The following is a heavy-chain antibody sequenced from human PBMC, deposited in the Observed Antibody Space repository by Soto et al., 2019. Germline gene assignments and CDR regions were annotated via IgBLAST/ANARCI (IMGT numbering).Heavy chain of an antibody. CDR2: MNTNTGNT. J-gene: IGHJ4*02. CDR3: ARVVRFFGGHAGY. CDR1: GYTFTELD. V-gene: IGHV1-8*01. Sequence: QVLLVQSGADVKKPGASVKVSCKTSGYTFTELDINWVRQAPGQGLEGMGWMNTNTGNTGYAQKFQGRVTMTRDTSISTAYMELRRLRSEDTAVYYCARVVRFFGGHAGYWGQGTLVTVSS. D-gene: IGHD3-3*01.